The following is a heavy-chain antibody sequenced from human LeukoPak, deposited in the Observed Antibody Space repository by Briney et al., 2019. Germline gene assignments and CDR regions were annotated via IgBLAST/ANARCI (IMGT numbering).Heavy chain of an antibody. J-gene: IGHJ4*02. CDR3: AKDGVTYGRHDYSDY. CDR1: GFTFSNYA. Sequence: GGSLRLSCAASGFTFSNYAMSWVRQAPGKGLEWVSSIVGSGDNTYYAYSVKGRFTISRDNSRNTVYLQMNSLRDDDTAVYYCAKDGVTYGRHDYSDYWGQGTLVIVSS. D-gene: IGHD4-11*01. CDR2: IVGSGDNT. V-gene: IGHV3-23*01.